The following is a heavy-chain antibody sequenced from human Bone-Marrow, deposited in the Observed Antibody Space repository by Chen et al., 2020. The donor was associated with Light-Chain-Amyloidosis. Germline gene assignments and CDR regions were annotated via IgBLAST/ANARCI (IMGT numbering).Heavy chain of an antibody. V-gene: IGHV5-51*01. CDR1: GYTFPNYW. CDR3: ARRRDGYNFDY. Sequence: EVQLEQSGPEVKKPGESLKLSCKGSGYTFPNYWIGWLGQMHGKGLEWMGVIYPDDADARYRPSFEGQVTISADKSITTAYLQWRSLKASDTAMYYCARRRDGYNFDYWGQGTLVTVSS. CDR2: IYPDDADA. D-gene: IGHD5-12*01. J-gene: IGHJ4*02.